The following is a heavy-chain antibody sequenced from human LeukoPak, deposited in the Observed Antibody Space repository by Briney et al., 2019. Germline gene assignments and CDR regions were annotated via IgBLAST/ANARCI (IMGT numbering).Heavy chain of an antibody. CDR2: ISSTTVI. V-gene: IGHV3-69-1*01. J-gene: IGHJ4*02. CDR3: AREGDGSNSGFAY. D-gene: IGHD4-11*01. Sequence: GGSLRLSCAVSGFRFSGYNMNWVRQAPGKGLEWIAYISSTTVIYYADSVEGRFTVSRDNAHDSLYLQMSSLTLDDTAVYFCAREGDGSNSGFAYWVQATLVTVSS. CDR1: GFRFSGYN.